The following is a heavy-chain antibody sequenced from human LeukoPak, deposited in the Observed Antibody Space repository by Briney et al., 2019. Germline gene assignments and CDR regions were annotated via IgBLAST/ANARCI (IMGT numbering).Heavy chain of an antibody. D-gene: IGHD2-2*01. J-gene: IGHJ4*02. Sequence: PGGSLRLSCAASGFTFSDYWVHWVRHARGKGLEWVARIYSDVRRIKYADSVKARFTISRDNAKNTLYVQMNALRVEDTAVYYCATSPVISRDWGQGTLVTVSS. CDR1: GFTFSDYW. CDR3: ATSPVISRD. CDR2: IYSDVRRI. V-gene: IGHV3-74*03.